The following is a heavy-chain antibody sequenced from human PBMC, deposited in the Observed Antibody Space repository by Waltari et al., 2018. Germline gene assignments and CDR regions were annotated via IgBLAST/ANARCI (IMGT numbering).Heavy chain of an antibody. CDR3: ARHVSTVGYYGSGSYYNAGRHFDY. V-gene: IGHV4-38-2*01. D-gene: IGHD3-10*01. Sequence: QVQLQESGPGLVKPSETLSLTCAVSGYSISSGYYWGWIRQPPGKGLEWIGSIYHSGSTYYHPALKSRVTISVDTSKNQFSLKLSSVTAADTAVYYCARHVSTVGYYGSGSYYNAGRHFDYWGQGTLVTVSS. CDR2: IYHSGST. CDR1: GYSISSGYY. J-gene: IGHJ4*02.